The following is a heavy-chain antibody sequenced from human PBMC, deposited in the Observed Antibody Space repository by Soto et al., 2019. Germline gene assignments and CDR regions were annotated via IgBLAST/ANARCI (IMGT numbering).Heavy chain of an antibody. CDR2: ISYSGST. V-gene: IGHV4-59*01. CDR1: GGSISGYY. CDR3: ARGSIDGAYPDY. Sequence: PSETLSLTCTVSGGSISGYYWSWIRQPPGKGLEWIGYISYSGSTNYNLSLKSRVTISVDTSKNQLSLRLSSVTAADTAVYYCARGSIDGAYPDYWGHGTLVTVSS. D-gene: IGHD4-17*01. J-gene: IGHJ4*01.